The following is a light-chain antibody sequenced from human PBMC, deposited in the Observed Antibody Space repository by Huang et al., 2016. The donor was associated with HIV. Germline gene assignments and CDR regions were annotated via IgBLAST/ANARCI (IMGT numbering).Light chain of an antibody. CDR3: QQRSNWPPLT. V-gene: IGKV3-11*01. Sequence: EIVLTQSPATLSLSPGERATLSCRASQSVSSYFAWYQQKPGQAPRLLIYDASNRATGIAARCSGSGSGTDFTLTISSLEPEDFAVYYCQQRSNWPPLTFGGGTKVEVK. J-gene: IGKJ4*01. CDR2: DAS. CDR1: QSVSSY.